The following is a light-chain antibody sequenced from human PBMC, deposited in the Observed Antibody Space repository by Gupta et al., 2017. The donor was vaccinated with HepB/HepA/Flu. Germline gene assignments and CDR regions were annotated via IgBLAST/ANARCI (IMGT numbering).Light chain of an antibody. Sequence: QSALTQPRSVSGSPGQLVTISCTGTSSDVGGYNYVSWYQQHPGKAPKLMIYDVSKWPSGVPDRFSGSKSGNTASLTISGLQAEDEADYYCCSYAGSYTWVLGGGTRLTVL. V-gene: IGLV2-11*01. J-gene: IGLJ3*02. CDR1: SSDVGGYNY. CDR3: CSYAGSYTWV. CDR2: DVS.